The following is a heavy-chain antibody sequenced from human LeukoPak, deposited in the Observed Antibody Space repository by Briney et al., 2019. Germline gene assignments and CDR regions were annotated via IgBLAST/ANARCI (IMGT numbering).Heavy chain of an antibody. J-gene: IGHJ4*02. Sequence: GGSLRLSCAASGFTFSSYDMHWVRQAPGKGLEWVAFIRSDGRNKYYADSVKGRFTISRDNSKNTLYLQMNSLRAEDTAVYYCARDTGSMAARFFDNWGQGTLVTVSS. CDR1: GFTFSSYD. CDR2: IRSDGRNK. V-gene: IGHV3-30*02. CDR3: ARDTGSMAARFFDN. D-gene: IGHD2-8*02.